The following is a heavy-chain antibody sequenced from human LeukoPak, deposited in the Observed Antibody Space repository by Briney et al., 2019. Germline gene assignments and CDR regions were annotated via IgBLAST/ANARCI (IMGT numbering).Heavy chain of an antibody. Sequence: SETLSLTCTVSGGSISSGGYYWSWIRQHPGKCLEWIGYIYYSGSTYYNPSLKSRVTISVDTSKNQFSLKLSSVTAADTAVYYCARVTMVRGVSWFDPWGQGTLVTVSS. CDR3: ARVTMVRGVSWFDP. D-gene: IGHD3-10*01. V-gene: IGHV4-31*03. CDR2: IYYSGST. CDR1: GGSISSGGYY. J-gene: IGHJ5*02.